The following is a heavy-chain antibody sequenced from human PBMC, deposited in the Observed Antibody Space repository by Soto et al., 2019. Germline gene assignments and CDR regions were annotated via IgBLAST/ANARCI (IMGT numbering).Heavy chain of an antibody. CDR3: AGSIVVVTAAIVDNWFDH. D-gene: IGHD2-2*02. Sequence: SETLSLTCTVSGGSISSYYWSWIRQPAGKGLEWIGRIYTSGSTNYNPSLKSRVTMSVDTSKNQFSLKLSSVTAADTAVYYCAGSIVVVTAAIVDNWFDHWGQGTLVTVSS. J-gene: IGHJ5*02. CDR1: GGSISSYY. V-gene: IGHV4-4*07. CDR2: IYTSGST.